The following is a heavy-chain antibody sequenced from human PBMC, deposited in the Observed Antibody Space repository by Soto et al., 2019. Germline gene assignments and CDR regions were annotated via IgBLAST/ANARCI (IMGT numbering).Heavy chain of an antibody. CDR1: GFTVSRNY. V-gene: IGHV3-53*01. D-gene: IGHD5-12*01. CDR3: ARDRVEMATIGPYYYGMDV. Sequence: GGSLRLSCAASGFTVSRNYMSWVRQAPGKGLEWVSVIYSGGSTYYADSVKGRFTISRDNSKNTLYLQMNSLRAEDTAVYYCARDRVEMATIGPYYYGMDVWGQGTTVTVSS. CDR2: IYSGGST. J-gene: IGHJ6*02.